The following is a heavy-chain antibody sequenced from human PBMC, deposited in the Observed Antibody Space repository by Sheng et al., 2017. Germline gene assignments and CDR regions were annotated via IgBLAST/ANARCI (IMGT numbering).Heavy chain of an antibody. CDR1: GFTVSSTY. CDR3: ARGPGKYYFDY. Sequence: EVQLVESGGGLIQPGGSLRLSCVVSGFTVSSTYMTWVRQAHGKGLEWVSLIYSGGSTYCADSVKGRFTISRDNSKNTLYLQMDSLRDEDTAVYYCARGPGKYYFDYWGQGSLVTVSS. J-gene: IGHJ4*02. CDR2: IYSGGST. D-gene: IGHD6-13*01. V-gene: IGHV3-53*01.